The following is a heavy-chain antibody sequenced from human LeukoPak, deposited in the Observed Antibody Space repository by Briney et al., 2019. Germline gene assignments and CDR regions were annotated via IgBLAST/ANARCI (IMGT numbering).Heavy chain of an antibody. CDR1: GGTFSSYA. CDR2: IIPIFGTA. J-gene: IGHJ4*02. D-gene: IGHD4-23*01. CDR3: ARGLNDYGGNSRLGY. Sequence: EASVKVSCKASGGTFSSYAISWVRQAPGQGLEWMGRIIPIFGTANYAQKFQGRATVTTDESTSTAYMELSSLRSEDTAVYYCARGLNDYGGNSRLGYWGQGTLVTVSS. V-gene: IGHV1-69*05.